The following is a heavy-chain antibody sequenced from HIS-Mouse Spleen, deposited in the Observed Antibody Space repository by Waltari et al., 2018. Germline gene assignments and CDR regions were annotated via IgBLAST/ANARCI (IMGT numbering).Heavy chain of an antibody. J-gene: IGHJ4*02. V-gene: IGHV4-4*07. CDR2: IYTSGST. Sequence: QVQLQESGPGLVKPSETLSLTCTVSGGSISSYYWSWNRQPAGKGLEWIGRIYTSGSTNSNPALKSRVTMSVDTSKKQFSLKLSSVNAADTAVYYCARGKGSSSWYYFDYWGQGTLVTVSS. D-gene: IGHD6-13*01. CDR3: ARGKGSSSWYYFDY. CDR1: GGSISSYY.